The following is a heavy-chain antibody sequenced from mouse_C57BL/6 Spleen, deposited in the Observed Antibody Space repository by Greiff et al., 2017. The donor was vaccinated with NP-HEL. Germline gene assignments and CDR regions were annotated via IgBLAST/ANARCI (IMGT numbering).Heavy chain of an antibody. Sequence: QVQLQQSGPGLVQPSQSLSITCTVSGFSLTSYGVHWVRQSPGKGLEWLGVIWSGGSTDYNAAFKSRLSISKDNSKSQVFFKMNSLQADDTAIYYCARFYGSEYFDVWGTGTTVTVSS. CDR1: GFSLTSYG. CDR2: IWSGGST. J-gene: IGHJ1*03. V-gene: IGHV2-2*01. D-gene: IGHD1-1*01. CDR3: ARFYGSEYFDV.